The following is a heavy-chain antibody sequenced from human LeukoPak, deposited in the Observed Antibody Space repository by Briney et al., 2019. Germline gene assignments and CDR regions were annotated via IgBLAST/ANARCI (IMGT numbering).Heavy chain of an antibody. CDR2: INQGGSDK. CDR1: GFTFSGHW. Sequence: GGSLRLSCAASGFTFSGHWMSWVRQAPGKGQEWVANINQGGSDKYYVDSVKGRFTIPRDNANNLLYLQMNSLRGEDTAVYYCTRDRSRAEDDWGQGTLVTVSS. CDR3: TRDRSRAEDD. J-gene: IGHJ4*02. D-gene: IGHD1-14*01. V-gene: IGHV3-7*01.